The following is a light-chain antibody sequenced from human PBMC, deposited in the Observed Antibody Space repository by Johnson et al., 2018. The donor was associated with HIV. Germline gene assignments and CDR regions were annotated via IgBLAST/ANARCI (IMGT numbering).Light chain of an antibody. V-gene: IGLV1-51*02. CDR1: SSNIGNNY. CDR3: ATWDSRLSAGHV. J-gene: IGLJ1*01. Sequence: LTQPPSVSVAPGQNVTISCYGGSSNIGNNYVSWYQQLPGTAPKLLIYENNKRPSGIPDRISGSKSGTSATLGITGLQTGDEADYYCATWDSRLSAGHVFGTGTKVTVL. CDR2: ENN.